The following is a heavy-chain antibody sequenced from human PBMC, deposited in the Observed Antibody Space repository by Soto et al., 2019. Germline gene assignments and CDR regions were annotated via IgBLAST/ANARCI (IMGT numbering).Heavy chain of an antibody. D-gene: IGHD5-18*01. J-gene: IGHJ6*02. CDR3: ARSVEDTAMVSYFYYYYGMDV. CDR2: IIPIVGTA. CDR1: GGTFSSYA. Sequence: QVQLVQSGAEVKKPGSSVKVSCKASGGTFSSYAISWVRQAPGQGLEWMGGIIPIVGTANYAQKFQGRVTITADESTSTAYMELSSLRSEDTAVYYCARSVEDTAMVSYFYYYYGMDVWGQGTTVTVSS. V-gene: IGHV1-69*01.